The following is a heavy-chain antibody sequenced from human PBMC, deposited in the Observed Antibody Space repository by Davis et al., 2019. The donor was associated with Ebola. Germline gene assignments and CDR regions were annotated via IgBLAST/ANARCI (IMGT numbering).Heavy chain of an antibody. Sequence: ASVKVSCKASGYIFTRYGIHWVRQAPGQGLEWMGWINAGNGYTASSQKFQGRVTITKDTPASTGYMELSSLRFEDTAVYYCARSGVRGYFKGLDVWGRGTPVSVSS. J-gene: IGHJ6*02. CDR1: GYIFTRYG. CDR3: ARSGVRGYFKGLDV. CDR2: INAGNGYT. D-gene: IGHD3-3*01. V-gene: IGHV1-3*01.